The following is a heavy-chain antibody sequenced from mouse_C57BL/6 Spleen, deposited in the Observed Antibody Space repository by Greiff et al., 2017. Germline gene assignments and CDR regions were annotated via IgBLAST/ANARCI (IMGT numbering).Heavy chain of an antibody. D-gene: IGHD1-3*01. V-gene: IGHV1-50*01. Sequence: QVQLQQPGAELVKPGASVKLSCKASGYTFTSYWMQWVKQRPGQGLEWIGEIDPSDSYTNYNQKFKGKATLTVDTSSSTAYMQLSSLTSEDSAVEYGARKWGDIPSGYWGQGTTLTVSS. CDR1: GYTFTSYW. CDR3: ARKWGDIPSGY. J-gene: IGHJ2*01. CDR2: IDPSDSYT.